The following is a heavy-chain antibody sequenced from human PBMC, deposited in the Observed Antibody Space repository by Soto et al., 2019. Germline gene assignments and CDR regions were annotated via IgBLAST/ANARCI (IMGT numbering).Heavy chain of an antibody. CDR2: INHSGST. D-gene: IGHD6-19*01. CDR3: ARRPGIAVAGKGLDY. CDR1: GGSFSGYY. V-gene: IGHV4-34*01. J-gene: IGHJ4*02. Sequence: QVQLQQWGAGLLKPSETLSLTCAVYGGSFSGYYWSWIRQPPGKGLEWIGEINHSGSTNYNPSLKSRVTISVDTSKNQFSLKLSSVTAADTAVYYCARRPGIAVAGKGLDYWGQGTLVTVSS.